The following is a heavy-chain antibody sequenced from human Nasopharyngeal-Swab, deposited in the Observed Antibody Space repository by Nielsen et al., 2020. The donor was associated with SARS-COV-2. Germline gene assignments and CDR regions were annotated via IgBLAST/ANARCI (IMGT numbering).Heavy chain of an antibody. CDR1: GFTFDDYA. CDR3: AKDVDDYDYYMDV. V-gene: IGHV3-9*01. Sequence: LKISCAASGFTFDDYAMQGGRQAPGKGVEWGSGNSWNRGSIGYADSVKGRFTISRDNAKNSLYLQMNSLRAEDTALYYCAKDVDDYDYYMDVWGKGTTVTVSS. J-gene: IGHJ6*03. CDR2: NSWNRGSI.